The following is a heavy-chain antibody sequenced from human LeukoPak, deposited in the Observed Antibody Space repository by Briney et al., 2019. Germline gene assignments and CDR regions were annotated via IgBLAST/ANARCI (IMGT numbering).Heavy chain of an antibody. CDR1: GFTFTKCA. V-gene: IGHV3-23*01. CDR2: ITATGDTA. CDR3: AKAHCSGGSCYSDY. D-gene: IGHD2-15*01. Sequence: GGSLRLSCVASGFTFTKCAMSWIRQAPGKGLEWVAIITATGDTAYYADSVKGRFTISRDNSKNTLYLQMNSLRAEDTAVYYCAKAHCSGGSCYSDYWGQGTLVTVSS. J-gene: IGHJ4*02.